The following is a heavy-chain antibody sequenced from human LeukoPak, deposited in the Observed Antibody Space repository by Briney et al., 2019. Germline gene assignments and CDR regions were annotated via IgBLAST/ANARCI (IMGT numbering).Heavy chain of an antibody. D-gene: IGHD2-8*01. V-gene: IGHV4-59*08. J-gene: IGHJ6*02. CDR2: IYYSGST. CDR3: ARGVYGDYYYYGMDV. Sequence: SETLSLTCTVSGGSISSFFWNWIRQPPGKGLEWIGYIYYSGSTNYNPSLKSRVTISVDTSKNQFSLKLSSVTAADTAVYYCARGVYGDYYYYGMDVWGQGNTVTVSS. CDR1: GGSISSFF.